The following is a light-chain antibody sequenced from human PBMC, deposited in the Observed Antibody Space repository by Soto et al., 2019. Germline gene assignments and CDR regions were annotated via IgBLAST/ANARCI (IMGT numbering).Light chain of an antibody. CDR2: GAS. J-gene: IGKJ1*01. CDR3: QQYYNWPRT. Sequence: EIVMTQSPATLSVSPGERATLSCRASQSVSSTLAWYQQKPGQAPRLLIYGASTRATDIPARFSGSGSGTEFTLTINSLQSEDFAVYYCQQYYNWPRTFGQGTK. CDR1: QSVSST. V-gene: IGKV3-15*01.